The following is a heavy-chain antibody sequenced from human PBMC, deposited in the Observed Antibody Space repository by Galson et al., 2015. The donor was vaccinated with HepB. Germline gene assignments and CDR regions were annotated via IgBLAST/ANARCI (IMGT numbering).Heavy chain of an antibody. CDR2: IKSKTDGGTT. CDR3: TTFLYDFWSGYYSPFDY. CDR1: GFTFSNAW. Sequence: SLRLSCAASGFTFSNAWMSWVRQAPGKGLEWVGRIKSKTDGGTTDYAAPVKGRFTISRDDSKNTLYLQMNSLKTEDTAVYYCTTFLYDFWSGYYSPFDYWGQGTLVTVSS. D-gene: IGHD3-3*01. J-gene: IGHJ4*02. V-gene: IGHV3-15*01.